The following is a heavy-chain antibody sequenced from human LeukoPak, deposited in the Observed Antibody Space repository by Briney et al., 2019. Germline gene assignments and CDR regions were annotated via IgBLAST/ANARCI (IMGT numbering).Heavy chain of an antibody. J-gene: IGHJ4*02. Sequence: PGGSLRLSCAASGFTFSTYSMNWVGQAPGKGLEWLSYISSGSSTIYYADSVKGRFTISRDNARNSLYLQMNGLRAEDTAVYYCARVTVGATADYFDYWGQGTLVTVSS. D-gene: IGHD1-26*01. CDR2: ISSGSSTI. V-gene: IGHV3-48*01. CDR3: ARVTVGATADYFDY. CDR1: GFTFSTYS.